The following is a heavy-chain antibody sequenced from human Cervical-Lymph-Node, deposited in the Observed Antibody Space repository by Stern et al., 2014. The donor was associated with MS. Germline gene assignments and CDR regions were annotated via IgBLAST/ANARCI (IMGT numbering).Heavy chain of an antibody. D-gene: IGHD6-13*01. V-gene: IGHV1-69*01. Sequence: QVQLMQSGAEVKKPGSSVKVSCKASGCTFSLSSISWIRQAPGQGLEWMGGITPMFGTANYAQKFQGRVTTTADESTSTAYMEMTGLRSEDTAVYFCAINQGGVAAYWGQGTLVIVSP. J-gene: IGHJ4*02. CDR3: AINQGGVAAY. CDR1: GCTFSLSS. CDR2: ITPMFGTA.